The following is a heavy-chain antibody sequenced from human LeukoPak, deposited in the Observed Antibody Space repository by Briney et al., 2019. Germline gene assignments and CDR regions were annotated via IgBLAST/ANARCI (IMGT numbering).Heavy chain of an antibody. J-gene: IGHJ5*02. Sequence: GGSLRLSCAASGFTFNDYYMSWIRQAPGKGLEWLSYINIGGTNTHYADSVKGRFTISRNNAKKSLYLEMNNLRAEDTAVYYCATDGAGFDTWGQGVLVTVSS. CDR2: INIGGTNT. V-gene: IGHV3-11*01. CDR3: ATDGAGFDT. CDR1: GFTFNDYY.